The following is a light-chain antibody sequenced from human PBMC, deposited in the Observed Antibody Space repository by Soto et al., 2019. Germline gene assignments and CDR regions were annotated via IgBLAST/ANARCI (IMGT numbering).Light chain of an antibody. V-gene: IGLV1-40*01. CDR1: SSNIGAGYD. Sequence: QSVLTQPPSVSGAPGQRVTISCTGSSSNIGAGYDVHWYQVVPGTAPKLLIYGDTNRPSGVPDRFSGSKSGSSASLAITGLQAEDEADYYCAAWDDSLNGYVFGTGTKLTVL. CDR2: GDT. CDR3: AAWDDSLNGYV. J-gene: IGLJ1*01.